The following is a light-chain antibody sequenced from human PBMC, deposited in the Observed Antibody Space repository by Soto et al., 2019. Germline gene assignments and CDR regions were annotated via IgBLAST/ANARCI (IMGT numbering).Light chain of an antibody. J-gene: IGKJ4*01. CDR2: DAS. CDR3: QQYNPGLT. CDR1: QSISSW. V-gene: IGKV1-5*01. Sequence: DIQMTQSPSTLSASVGDRVTITCRASQSISSWLAWYQQKPGKAPKLLIYDASSLESGVPSRFSGSGSGTEFTLTISSLQPDDFATYYCQQYNPGLTFGGGTKVEIK.